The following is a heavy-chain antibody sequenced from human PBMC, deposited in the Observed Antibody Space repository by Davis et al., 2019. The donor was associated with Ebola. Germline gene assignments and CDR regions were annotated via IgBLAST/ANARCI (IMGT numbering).Heavy chain of an antibody. V-gene: IGHV4-38-2*01. CDR1: GYSISSGYY. D-gene: IGHD2-15*01. J-gene: IGHJ3*02. CDR2: IYHSGST. Sequence: SQTLSLTCAVSGYSISSGYYWGWIRQPPGKGLEWIGSIYHSGSTYYNPSLKSRVTISVDTSKNQFSLKLSSVTAADTAVYYCARRVIVVVVAATSGVCDAFDIWGQGTMVTVSS. CDR3: ARRVIVVVVAATSGVCDAFDI.